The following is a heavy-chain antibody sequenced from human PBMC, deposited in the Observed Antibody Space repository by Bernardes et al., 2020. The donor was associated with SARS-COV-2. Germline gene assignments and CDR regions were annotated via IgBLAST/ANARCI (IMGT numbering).Heavy chain of an antibody. CDR1: GYTFSRFW. J-gene: IGHJ4*01. V-gene: IGHV3-74*01. D-gene: IGHD6-6*01. CDR3: ASASDSSSWGFDY. Sequence: GSLRLSCAGSGYTFSRFWMHWVRQVPGQGLVWVSRIDTGGTIINYADSVKGRFTISRDNAKNTLYLQMNSLRAEDTAVYYCASASDSSSWGFDYWGHGTLVTVSS. CDR2: IDTGGTII.